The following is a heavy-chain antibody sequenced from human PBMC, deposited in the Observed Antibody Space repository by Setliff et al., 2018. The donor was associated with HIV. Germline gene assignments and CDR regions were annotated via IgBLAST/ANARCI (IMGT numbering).Heavy chain of an antibody. CDR3: ARGVRTTVTIYYYYMDV. CDR2: IYSGGST. D-gene: IGHD4-17*01. J-gene: IGHJ6*03. CDR1: GFTVSSNY. Sequence: GGSLRLSCAASGFTVSSNYMSWVRQAPGKGLEWVSVIYSGGSTYYADSVKGRFTISRDNSKNTLYLQMNSLRAEDTAVYYCARGVRTTVTIYYYYMDVWGKGTTVTAP. V-gene: IGHV3-53*01.